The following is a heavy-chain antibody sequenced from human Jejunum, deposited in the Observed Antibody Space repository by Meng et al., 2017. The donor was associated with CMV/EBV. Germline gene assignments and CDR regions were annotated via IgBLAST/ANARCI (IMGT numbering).Heavy chain of an antibody. J-gene: IGHJ4*02. V-gene: IGHV3-23*01. Sequence: SDYAMSWVRQAPGKGLEWVSVISGRGDGIYYADYGKGRFTISRDNSKKTLYLQMNSLRAEDTAVYYCTTTPRYLYDNSAYFPFYFESWGQGTLVTVSS. CDR2: ISGRGDGI. D-gene: IGHD3-22*01. CDR1: SDYA. CDR3: TTTPRYLYDNSAYFPFYFES.